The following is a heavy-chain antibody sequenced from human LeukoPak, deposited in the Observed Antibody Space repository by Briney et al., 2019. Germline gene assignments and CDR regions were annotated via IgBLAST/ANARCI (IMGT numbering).Heavy chain of an antibody. CDR1: GYSFDDYG. D-gene: IGHD6-19*01. J-gene: IGHJ4*02. CDR2: ITAYNGNA. CDR3: ARYRSPNRGWFDY. Sequence: ASVKVSCKASGYSFDDYGISWVRQAPGRGLEWMGWITAYNGNAHYAQKFQGGVTMTTAISPRTAYMELRSLRADDTAVYFCARYRSPNRGWFDYWGRGTLVTVSS. V-gene: IGHV1-18*01.